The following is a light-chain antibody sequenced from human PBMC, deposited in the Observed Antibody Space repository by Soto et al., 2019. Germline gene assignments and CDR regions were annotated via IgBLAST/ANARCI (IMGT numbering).Light chain of an antibody. CDR3: QQAKSFPVS. CDR2: GAS. CDR1: RGISSN. Sequence: EIVMTQSPGTLSVSPGESATLSCRASRGISSNLAWYQQKPGQAPRLLIYGASTRATGIPARFSGSGSGTEFTLTISSLQSEDFATYYCQQAKSFPVSFGQGTKVDIK. J-gene: IGKJ1*01. V-gene: IGKV3-15*01.